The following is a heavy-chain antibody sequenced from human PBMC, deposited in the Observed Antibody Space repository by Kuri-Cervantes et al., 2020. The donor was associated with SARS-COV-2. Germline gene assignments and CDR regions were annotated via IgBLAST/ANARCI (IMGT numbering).Heavy chain of an antibody. D-gene: IGHD3-3*01. CDR2: TSYDGSNK. Sequence: GGSLRLSCAASGFTFSSYAMHWVRQAPGKGLEWVAVTSYDGSNKYYADSVKGRFTISRDNSKNTLYLQMNSLRAEDTAVYYCARDLDDFWSGNEFMDVWDKGTTVTVSS. J-gene: IGHJ6*03. CDR1: GFTFSSYA. V-gene: IGHV3-30*04. CDR3: ARDLDDFWSGNEFMDV.